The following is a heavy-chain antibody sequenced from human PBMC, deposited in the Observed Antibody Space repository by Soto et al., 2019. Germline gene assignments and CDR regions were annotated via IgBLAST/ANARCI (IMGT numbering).Heavy chain of an antibody. CDR3: ARDYGIAVAGTGRNWFDP. J-gene: IGHJ5*02. CDR2: TYYRSKWYN. D-gene: IGHD6-19*01. CDR1: GDSFSSDIAA. Sequence: PXHTLSLTFAISGDSFSSDIAAWNWIRQSPSRGLEWLGRTYYRSKWYNDYAVSVKSRITINPDTSKNQFSLQLNSVTPEDTAVYYCARDYGIAVAGTGRNWFDPWGQGTLVTVSS. V-gene: IGHV6-1*01.